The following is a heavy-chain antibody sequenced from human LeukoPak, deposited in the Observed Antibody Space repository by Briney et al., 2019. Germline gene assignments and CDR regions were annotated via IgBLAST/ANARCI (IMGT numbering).Heavy chain of an antibody. CDR2: IYPGDSDT. D-gene: IGHD1-26*01. CDR3: ARGSGSPYYYYGMDV. J-gene: IGHJ6*02. Sequence: RESLKISCKGSGYSFTSYWIGWVRQMPGKGLEWMGIIYPGDSDTRYSPSFQGQVTISADKSISTAYLQWSSLKASDTAMYYCARGSGSPYYYYGMDVWGQGTTVTVSS. V-gene: IGHV5-51*01. CDR1: GYSFTSYW.